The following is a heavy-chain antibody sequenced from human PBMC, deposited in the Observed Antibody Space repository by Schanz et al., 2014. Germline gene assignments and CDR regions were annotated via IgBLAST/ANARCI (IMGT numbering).Heavy chain of an antibody. CDR2: MNESHSTI. J-gene: IGHJ4*02. Sequence: EVHLLDSGGGLVQPGGSLRLSCAASGFTFSSYAMSWVRQARGKGLEWVSAMNESHSTIYYADSVRGRFTISRDNAENTLFLQMNSLRAEDTAVYYCARPPHDSSGYYPFDYWGQGTLVTVSS. CDR3: ARPPHDSSGYYPFDY. CDR1: GFTFSSYA. V-gene: IGHV3-23*01. D-gene: IGHD3-22*01.